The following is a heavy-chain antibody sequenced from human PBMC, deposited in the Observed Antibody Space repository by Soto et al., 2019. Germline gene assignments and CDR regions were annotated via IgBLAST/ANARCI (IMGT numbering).Heavy chain of an antibody. CDR2: IKSKTDGGTT. D-gene: IGHD3-3*01. V-gene: IGHV3-15*01. J-gene: IGHJ4*02. Sequence: PGGSLRLSCAASGFTFSNAWMSWVRQAPGKGLEWVGRIKSKTDGGTTDYAAPVKGRFTISRDDSKNTLYLQMNSLKTADTAVYYCTTDLGRKLRLWDYWGQGTLVTVSS. CDR3: TTDLGRKLRLWDY. CDR1: GFTFSNAW.